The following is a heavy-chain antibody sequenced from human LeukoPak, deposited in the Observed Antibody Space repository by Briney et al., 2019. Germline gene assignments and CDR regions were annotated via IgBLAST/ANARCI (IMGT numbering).Heavy chain of an antibody. CDR1: GYTFTSYY. Sequence: GASVKVSCKASGYTFTSYYMHWVRQAPGQGLEWMGGIIPIFGTANYAQKFQGRVTITADESTSTAYMELSSLRSEDTAVYYCARDIRDSSGYYEHYFDYWGQGTLVTVSS. J-gene: IGHJ4*02. V-gene: IGHV1-69*13. D-gene: IGHD3-22*01. CDR3: ARDIRDSSGYYEHYFDY. CDR2: IIPIFGTA.